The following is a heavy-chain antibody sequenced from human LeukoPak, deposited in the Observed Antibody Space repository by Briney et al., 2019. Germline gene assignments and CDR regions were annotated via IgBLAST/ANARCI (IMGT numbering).Heavy chain of an antibody. V-gene: IGHV6-1*01. Sequence: SQTLSLTCAISGDSVSSNSAAWNWIRQSPSRGLEWLGRTYYRSKWYTDYAVSVKSRITIKPDTSKNQFSLQLNTVTPEDTAVYYCARKSSSSGTWFDSWGQGTLVTVSS. CDR3: ARKSSSSGTWFDS. D-gene: IGHD6-6*01. CDR2: TYYRSKWYT. J-gene: IGHJ5*01. CDR1: GDSVSSNSAA.